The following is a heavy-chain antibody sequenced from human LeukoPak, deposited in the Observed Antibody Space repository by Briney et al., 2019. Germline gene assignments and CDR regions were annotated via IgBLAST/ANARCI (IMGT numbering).Heavy chain of an antibody. V-gene: IGHV3-23*01. D-gene: IGHD3-3*01. CDR2: ISGSGGST. CDR3: AKSCSRFLEWLSPTEYYFDY. Sequence: GGSLRLSCAASGFTFSSYAMSWVRQAPGKGLEWVSAISGSGGSTYYADSVKGRFTISRDNSKNTLYLQTNSLRAEDTAVYYCAKSCSRFLEWLSPTEYYFDYWGQGTLVTVSS. CDR1: GFTFSSYA. J-gene: IGHJ4*02.